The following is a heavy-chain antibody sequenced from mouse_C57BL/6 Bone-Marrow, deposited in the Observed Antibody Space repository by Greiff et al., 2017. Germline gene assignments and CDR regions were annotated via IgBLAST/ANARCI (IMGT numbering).Heavy chain of an antibody. V-gene: IGHV5-6*02. CDR1: GFTFSSYG. Sequence: EVKLVESGGDLVKPGGSLKLSCAASGFTFSSYGMSWVRQTPDKRLEWVATISSGGSYTYYPDSVKGRFTISRDNAKNTLYLQMSSLKSEDTAMYYCARRFDYWGQGTTLTVSS. J-gene: IGHJ2*01. CDR2: ISSGGSYT. CDR3: ARRFDY.